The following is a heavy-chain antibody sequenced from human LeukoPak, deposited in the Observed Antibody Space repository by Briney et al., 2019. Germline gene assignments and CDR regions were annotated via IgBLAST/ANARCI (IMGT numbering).Heavy chain of an antibody. D-gene: IGHD3-3*02. CDR2: MNPRDNT. CDR1: GYTSTSPD. Sequence: ASVKVSCKASGYTSTSPDINWVRQATGRGLEWLGWMNPRDNTGYAQKFQGRVTLTRDKSINPAYMELSSLRSEDTAVYYCARYTQHYGFDIWGQGTMVTVSA. J-gene: IGHJ3*02. V-gene: IGHV1-8*01. CDR3: ARYTQHYGFDI.